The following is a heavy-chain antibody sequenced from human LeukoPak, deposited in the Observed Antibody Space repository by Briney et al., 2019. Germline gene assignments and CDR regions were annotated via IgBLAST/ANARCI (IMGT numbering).Heavy chain of an antibody. CDR3: ARDPYNGAYSEGYYYYYIDV. D-gene: IGHD1-1*01. CDR2: IRYDGSNR. J-gene: IGHJ6*03. CDR1: GFTFSSYG. V-gene: IGHV3-30*02. Sequence: GGSLRLSCAASGFTFSSYGMHWVRQAPGKGLEWVAFIRYDGSNRHYADSVKGRFTISRDNSKNMLHLQMNSLRVEDTAIYYCARDPYNGAYSEGYYYYYIDVWGKGTTVTISS.